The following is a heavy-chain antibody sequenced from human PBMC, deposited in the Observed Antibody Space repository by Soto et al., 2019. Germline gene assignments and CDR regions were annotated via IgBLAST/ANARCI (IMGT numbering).Heavy chain of an antibody. D-gene: IGHD3-22*01. J-gene: IGHJ4*02. CDR2: ISYDGSNK. Sequence: GGSLRLSCAASGFTFSSYGMHWVRQAPGKGLEWVAVISYDGSNKYYADSVKGRLTISRDNSKNTLYLQMNSLRAEDTAVYYCARDPYYYDSSGYYSYYFDYWGQGTLVTVSS. V-gene: IGHV3-30*03. CDR3: ARDPYYYDSSGYYSYYFDY. CDR1: GFTFSSYG.